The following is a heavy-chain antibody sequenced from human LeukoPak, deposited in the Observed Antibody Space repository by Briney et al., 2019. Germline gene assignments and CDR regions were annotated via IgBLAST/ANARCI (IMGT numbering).Heavy chain of an antibody. D-gene: IGHD3-22*01. Sequence: QPGGSLRLSCAASGFTFSSYWMSWVRQAPGKGLEWVANIKQDGSEKYYVDSVKGRFTISRDNAKNSPYLQMNSLRAEDTAVYYCARGGGGHYYDSSGYYYFGYFQHWGQGTLVTVSS. CDR2: IKQDGSEK. CDR3: ARGGGGHYYDSSGYYYFGYFQH. CDR1: GFTFSSYW. J-gene: IGHJ1*01. V-gene: IGHV3-7*01.